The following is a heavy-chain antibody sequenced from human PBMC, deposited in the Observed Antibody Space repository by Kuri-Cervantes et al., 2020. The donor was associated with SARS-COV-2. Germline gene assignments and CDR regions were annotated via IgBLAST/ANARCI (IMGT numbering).Heavy chain of an antibody. CDR2: INPNSGGT. D-gene: IGHD3-3*01. J-gene: IGHJ4*02. Sequence: GESLKISCKASGYTFTGYYMHWVRQAPGQGLEWMGWINPNSGGTNYAQKFQGWVTMTRDTSISTVYMELSRLRSDDTAVYYCVKSLRFLEWLPLDYWGQGTLVTVSS. CDR1: GYTFTGYY. CDR3: VKSLRFLEWLPLDY. V-gene: IGHV1-2*04.